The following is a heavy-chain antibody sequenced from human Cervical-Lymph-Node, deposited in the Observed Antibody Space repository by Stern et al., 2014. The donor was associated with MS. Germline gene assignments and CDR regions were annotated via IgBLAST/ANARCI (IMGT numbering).Heavy chain of an antibody. V-gene: IGHV7-4-1*02. CDR3: ARFDAFDI. J-gene: IGHJ3*02. Sequence: QVQLVESGSDLKKPGASVKVSCKASGYSFTTYGINWVRQAPGQGLEWMGWINTNTGNPTYAQGFTGRFVFSSDTSVSTAYLQISRLKAEDTAVYYCARFDAFDIWGQGTVVTVSA. CDR1: GYSFTTYG. CDR2: INTNTGNP.